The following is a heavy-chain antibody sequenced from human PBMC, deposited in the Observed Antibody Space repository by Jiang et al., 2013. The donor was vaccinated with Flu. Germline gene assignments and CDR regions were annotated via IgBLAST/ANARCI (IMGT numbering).Heavy chain of an antibody. V-gene: IGHV3-30*01. D-gene: IGHD3-22*01. J-gene: IGHJ4*02. CDR3: ARGVGMIVVARRPVDY. CDR2: ISYDGSNK. Sequence: VQLLESGGGVVQPGRSLRLSCAASGFTFSSYAMHWVRQAPGKGLEWVAVISYDGSNKYYADSVKGRFTISRDNSKNTLYLQMNSLRAEDTAVYYCARGVGMIVVARRPVDYWGQRTWS. CDR1: GFTFSSYA.